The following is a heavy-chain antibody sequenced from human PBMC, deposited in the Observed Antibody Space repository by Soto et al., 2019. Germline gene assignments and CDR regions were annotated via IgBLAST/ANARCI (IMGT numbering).Heavy chain of an antibody. D-gene: IGHD6-19*01. CDR3: VRDSSGPY. J-gene: IGHJ4*02. Sequence: GGSLRLSCAASGFTFGSYWMHWVRQAPGKGLVWVSLINSGGSFITYADSVKGRFTISRDNAKNTLYLQMDSLRGEDTAVYYCVRDSSGPYWGQGTLVTVSS. CDR1: GFTFGSYW. CDR2: INSGGSFI. V-gene: IGHV3-74*03.